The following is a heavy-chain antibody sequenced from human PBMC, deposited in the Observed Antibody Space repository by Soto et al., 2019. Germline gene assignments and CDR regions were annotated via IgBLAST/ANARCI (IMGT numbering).Heavy chain of an antibody. CDR2: IYHSGST. V-gene: IGHV4-4*02. CDR1: GGAISSSNW. D-gene: IGHD6-6*01. J-gene: IGHJ4*02. CDR3: ASSSSPLDY. Sequence: QVQLQESGPGLVNPSGTLSLTFAVSGGAISSSNWWSWVRQPPGKGLEWIGEIYHSGSTNYNPSLKSRITISVDKSKNQFSLKLSAVTAADKDVYYCASSSSPLDYWGQGTLVTVSS.